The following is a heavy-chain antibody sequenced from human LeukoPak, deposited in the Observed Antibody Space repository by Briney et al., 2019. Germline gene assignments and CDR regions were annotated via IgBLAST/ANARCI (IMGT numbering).Heavy chain of an antibody. CDR2: TRDKGNSYTT. CDR1: GFTFSDHY. V-gene: IGHV3-72*01. CDR3: SVDQQGGFGY. J-gene: IGHJ4*02. Sequence: GGSLRLSCAASGFTFSDHYMDWVRQAPGKGLEWVGRTRDKGNSYTTEYAASVKGRFTISRDDSKNSLYLQMSSLKTEDTAVYYCSVDQQGGFGYWGQGTLVTVS. D-gene: IGHD3-16*01.